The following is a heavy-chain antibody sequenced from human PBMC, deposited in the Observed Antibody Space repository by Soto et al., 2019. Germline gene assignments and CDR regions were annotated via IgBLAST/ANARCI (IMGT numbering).Heavy chain of an antibody. CDR1: GYTFTSYA. CDR2: INAGNGNT. Sequence: ASVKVSCKASGYTFTSYAMHWVRQAPGQRLEWMGWINAGNGNTKYSQKFQGRVTITRDTSASTAYMELSSLRSEDTAVYYCARDRAAIDFWSGYNFYSGQATLVTVSS. J-gene: IGHJ4*02. CDR3: ARDRAAIDFWSGYNFY. V-gene: IGHV1-3*01. D-gene: IGHD3-3*01.